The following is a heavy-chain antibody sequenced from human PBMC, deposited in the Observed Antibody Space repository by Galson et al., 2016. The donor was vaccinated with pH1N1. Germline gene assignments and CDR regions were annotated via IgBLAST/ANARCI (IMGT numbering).Heavy chain of an antibody. J-gene: IGHJ4*02. CDR2: VYYSGIT. V-gene: IGHV4-39*01. CDR3: ARHFHGDYALD. D-gene: IGHD4-17*01. CDR1: GGSISSSSYC. Sequence: ETLSLTCTVSGGSISSSSYCWGWIRQPPGKGLEWIGSVYYSGITYYNPSLKSRVTISLDTSKKQFSLKLSSVTAADTAVYYCARHFHGDYALDWGQGTLVTVSS.